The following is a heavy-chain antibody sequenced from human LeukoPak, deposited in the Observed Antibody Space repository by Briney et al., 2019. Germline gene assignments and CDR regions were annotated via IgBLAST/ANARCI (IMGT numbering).Heavy chain of an antibody. CDR3: ARDGGEYSGSSWRYYYYYYYMDV. CDR1: GGSISSGSYY. V-gene: IGHV4-61*02. J-gene: IGHJ6*03. Sequence: SQTLSLTCTVSGGSISSGSYYWSWIRQPAGKGLEWIGRIYTSGSTNYNPSLKSRVTISVDTSKNQFSLKLSSVTAADTAVYYCARDGGEYSGSSWRYYYYYYYMDVWGKGTTVTVSS. D-gene: IGHD6-13*01. CDR2: IYTSGST.